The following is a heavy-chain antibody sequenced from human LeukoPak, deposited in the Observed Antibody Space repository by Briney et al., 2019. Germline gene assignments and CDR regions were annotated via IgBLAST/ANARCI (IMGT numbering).Heavy chain of an antibody. D-gene: IGHD6-19*01. CDR2: ISGSGDNT. J-gene: IGHJ4*02. CDR3: AKRSGYTTGWFFDF. V-gene: IGHV3-23*01. CDR1: GFSFSSYA. Sequence: GGSLRLSCGASGFSFSSYAMSWVRQAPGKGLEWVSSISGSGDNTYYAESVKGRFTISRDNSKNTLFLQMNSLRAEDTAVFYCAKRSGYTTGWFFDFWGQGTLVTVSS.